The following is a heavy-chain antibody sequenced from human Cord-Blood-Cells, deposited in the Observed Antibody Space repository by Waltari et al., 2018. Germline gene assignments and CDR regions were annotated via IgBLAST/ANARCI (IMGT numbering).Heavy chain of an antibody. Sequence: EVQLLVSGGGSVQPGGSLRCSCAASGFTFITYALRCTRQAPGKGLEWVSAISCSGGSTYYADSVKGRFTISRDNSKNTLYLQMNSLRAEDTAVYYCAKSPFQLILFDYWGQGTLVTVSS. CDR2: ISCSGGST. CDR1: GFTFITYA. D-gene: IGHD1-1*01. J-gene: IGHJ4*02. V-gene: IGHV3-23*01. CDR3: AKSPFQLILFDY.